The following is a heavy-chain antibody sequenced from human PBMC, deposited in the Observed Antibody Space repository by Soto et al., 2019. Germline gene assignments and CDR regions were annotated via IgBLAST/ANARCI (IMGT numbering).Heavy chain of an antibody. Sequence: GASLRLSCAASGFTFSNYWMNWVRQAPGKGLEWVANIKQDESDKYYVDSVKGRFTISRDNAKNTLYLQMNSLRAEDTALYYCAKRDRSNWSYFDYWGQGTLVTVSS. J-gene: IGHJ4*02. CDR3: AKRDRSNWSYFDY. V-gene: IGHV3-7*03. CDR1: GFTFSNYW. D-gene: IGHD1-20*01. CDR2: IKQDESDK.